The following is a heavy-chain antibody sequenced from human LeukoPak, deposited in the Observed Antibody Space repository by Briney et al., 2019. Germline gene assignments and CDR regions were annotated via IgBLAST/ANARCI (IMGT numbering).Heavy chain of an antibody. CDR1: GFTFSDYY. CDR2: ISTGGGTI. CDR3: ARGTRLGLGFLEWLFPHFDY. V-gene: IGHV3-11*01. J-gene: IGHJ4*02. Sequence: PGGSLRLSCAASGFTFSDYYMSWIRQAPGKGLEWVSYISTGGGTIYYADFVKGRFTISRDNAKNSLYLQMNSLRAEDTALYYCARGTRLGLGFLEWLFPHFDYWGQGTLVTVPS. D-gene: IGHD3-3*01.